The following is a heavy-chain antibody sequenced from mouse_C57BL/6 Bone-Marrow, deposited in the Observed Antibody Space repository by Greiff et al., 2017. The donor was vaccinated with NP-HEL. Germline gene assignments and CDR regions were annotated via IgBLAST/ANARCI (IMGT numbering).Heavy chain of an antibody. J-gene: IGHJ2*01. CDR1: GYTFTSYG. Sequence: SGAELARPGASVKLSCKASGYTFTSYGISWVKQRTGQGLEWIGEIYPRSGNTYYNEKFKGKATLTADKSSSTAYMELRSLTSEDSAVYFCARGGSSGYWGQGTTLTVSS. V-gene: IGHV1-81*01. CDR3: ARGGSSGY. D-gene: IGHD3-2*02. CDR2: IYPRSGNT.